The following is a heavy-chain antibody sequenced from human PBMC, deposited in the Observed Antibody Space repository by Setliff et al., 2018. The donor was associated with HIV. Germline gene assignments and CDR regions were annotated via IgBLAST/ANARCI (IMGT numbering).Heavy chain of an antibody. CDR1: GYTFTGYY. CDR3: ARGWGLSYYYDSSGYIGNWFDP. D-gene: IGHD3-22*01. J-gene: IGHJ5*02. V-gene: IGHV1-2*02. CDR2: INPNSGGT. Sequence: ASVKVSCKASGYTFTGYYMHWVRQAPGQGLEWMGWINPNSGGTNYAQKFQGRVTMTRDTSISTAYMELSRLRSDDTAVYYCARGWGLSYYYDSSGYIGNWFDPWGQGTLVTVSS.